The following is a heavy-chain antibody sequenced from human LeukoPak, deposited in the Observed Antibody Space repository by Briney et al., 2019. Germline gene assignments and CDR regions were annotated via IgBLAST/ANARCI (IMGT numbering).Heavy chain of an antibody. V-gene: IGHV3-9*01. CDR1: GFTFDDYA. Sequence: PGRSLRPSCAVSGFTFDDYAMHWVRQVPGKGLEWVSGINWNSDSIGYADSVKGRFTTSRDNAKNTLYLQMNSLRAEDTAVYYCAKSGITSGFDYWGQGTLVTVSS. CDR2: INWNSDSI. D-gene: IGHD3-3*01. J-gene: IGHJ4*02. CDR3: AKSGITSGFDY.